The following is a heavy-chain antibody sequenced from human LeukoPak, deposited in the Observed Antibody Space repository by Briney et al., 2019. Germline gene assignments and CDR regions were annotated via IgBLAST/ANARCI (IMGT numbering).Heavy chain of an antibody. CDR3: ARGGSSSGSYYYGVDA. Sequence: ASVRVSCKTSGYTFSGNYIYWVRQPPGQGLEWMRWINPNSGDTNYAQKFQGRVTMTRDTSISTAYMDLSSLISDDTAVYYCARGGSSSGSYYYGVDAWGQGTTVTVSS. V-gene: IGHV1-2*02. J-gene: IGHJ6*02. D-gene: IGHD3-10*01. CDR1: GYTFSGNY. CDR2: INPNSGDT.